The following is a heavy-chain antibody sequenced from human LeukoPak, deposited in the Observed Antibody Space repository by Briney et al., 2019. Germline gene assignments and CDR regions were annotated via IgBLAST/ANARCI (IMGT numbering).Heavy chain of an antibody. CDR1: GFTFSSYG. CDR2: ISYDGSNK. Sequence: PGGSLRLSCAASGFTFSSYGMHWVRQAPGKGPEWVAVISYDGSNKYYADSVKGRFTISRDNSKNTLYLQMNSLRAEDTAVYYCAKDGTTVTTYYFDYWGQGTLVTVSS. D-gene: IGHD4-17*01. V-gene: IGHV3-30*18. CDR3: AKDGTTVTTYYFDY. J-gene: IGHJ4*02.